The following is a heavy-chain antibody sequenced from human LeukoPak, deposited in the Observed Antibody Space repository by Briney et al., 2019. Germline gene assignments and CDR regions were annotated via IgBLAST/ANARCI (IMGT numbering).Heavy chain of an antibody. J-gene: IGHJ4*02. Sequence: SETLSLTCTVSGYSISSGYYWGWIRQPPGKELEWIGSIYHSGSTYYNPSLKSRVTISVDTSKNQFSLKLSSVTAADTAVYYCARDYSSWLSPLGFGYWGQGTLVTVSS. CDR2: IYHSGST. V-gene: IGHV4-38-2*02. CDR3: ARDYSSWLSPLGFGY. D-gene: IGHD3-3*01. CDR1: GYSISSGYY.